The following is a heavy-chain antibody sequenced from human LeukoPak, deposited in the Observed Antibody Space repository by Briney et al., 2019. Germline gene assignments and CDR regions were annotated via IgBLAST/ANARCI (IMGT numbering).Heavy chain of an antibody. CDR3: SRGEVTAYAAFDP. Sequence: GGSLRLSCAASGFTFSSYAMSWVRQAPGKGLEWVSAISGSGGSTYYADSVKGRFPISRDNSKNTLDLQMTSVRTEDTAVYFGSRGEVTAYAAFDPWGQGTLVTVSS. D-gene: IGHD2-21*02. V-gene: IGHV3-23*01. CDR2: ISGSGGST. CDR1: GFTFSSYA. J-gene: IGHJ5*02.